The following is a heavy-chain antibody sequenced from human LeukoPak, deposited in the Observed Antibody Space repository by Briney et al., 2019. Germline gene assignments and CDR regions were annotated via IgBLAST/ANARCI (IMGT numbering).Heavy chain of an antibody. Sequence: ASVKVSCKASGYTFSDYHMHWVRQAPGQGLEWMGRIIPSGGSTTYAQKFQGRVTMTRDMSTNTVYMELSSLRSDDTAVYYCAREDGSGSYSLDYWGQGTLVTVSS. D-gene: IGHD3-10*01. V-gene: IGHV1-46*01. J-gene: IGHJ4*02. CDR1: GYTFSDYH. CDR2: IIPSGGST. CDR3: AREDGSGSYSLDY.